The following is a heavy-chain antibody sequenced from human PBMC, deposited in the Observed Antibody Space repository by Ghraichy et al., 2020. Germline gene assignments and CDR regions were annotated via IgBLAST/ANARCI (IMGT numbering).Heavy chain of an antibody. V-gene: IGHV1-8*01. CDR1: GYTFTSYD. CDR2: MNPNSGNT. D-gene: IGHD5-12*01. Sequence: ASVKVSCKASGYTFTSYDINWVRQATGQGLEWMGWMNPNSGNTGYAQKFQGRVTMTRNTSISTAYMELSSLRSEDTAVYYCARGSYSSGYVPIPSRNYYWGQGTLVTVSS. J-gene: IGHJ4*02. CDR3: ARGSYSSGYVPIPSRNYY.